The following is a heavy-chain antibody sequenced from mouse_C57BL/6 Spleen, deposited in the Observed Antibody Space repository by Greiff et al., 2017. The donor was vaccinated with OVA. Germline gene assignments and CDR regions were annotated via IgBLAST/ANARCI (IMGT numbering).Heavy chain of an antibody. V-gene: IGHV1-50*01. CDR2: IDTSDSYT. D-gene: IGHD2-3*01. J-gene: IGHJ4*01. CDR1: GYTFTSYW. Sequence: QVQLKQPGAELVKPGASVKLSCKASGYTFTSYWLQWVKQRPGQGLEWIGEIDTSDSYTKYHQQFKGKATLTVDTSASTAYMQLSSLTSEDSAVYYCATVYVTTSDFAMDYWGQGTSVTVSS. CDR3: ATVYVTTSDFAMDY.